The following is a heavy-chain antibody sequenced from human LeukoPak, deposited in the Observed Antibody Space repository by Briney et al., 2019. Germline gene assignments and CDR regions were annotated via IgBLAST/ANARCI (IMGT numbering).Heavy chain of an antibody. CDR2: ISSSSAYI. V-gene: IGHV3-21*01. D-gene: IGHD2-8*02. J-gene: IGHJ5*01. CDR1: TFTFSSYS. CDR3: ARVAVSGPTGWFDS. Sequence: GGSLRLSCAASTFTFSSYSMNWVRQAPGKGLEWVSSISSSSAYIHYADSVKGRFTISRDNVDNVVYLEMNSLGAEDTATYYWARVAVSGPTGWFDSWGQGTLVIVSS.